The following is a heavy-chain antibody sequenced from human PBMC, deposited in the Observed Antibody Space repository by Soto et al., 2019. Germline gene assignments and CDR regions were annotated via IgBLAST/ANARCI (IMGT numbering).Heavy chain of an antibody. D-gene: IGHD4-4*01. CDR1: GGSVSSYT. Sequence: QVQLVQSGAEVKKPGSSVKVSCKASGGSVSSYTLSWVRQAPGQGLEWMGRIIPILGRANYAQKFQGRVTITADKSTSIVYMELISLRSEDPAVYFCAGDSGYSNYAFDFWGQGTLVTVSS. CDR3: AGDSGYSNYAFDF. V-gene: IGHV1-69*08. CDR2: IIPILGRA. J-gene: IGHJ4*02.